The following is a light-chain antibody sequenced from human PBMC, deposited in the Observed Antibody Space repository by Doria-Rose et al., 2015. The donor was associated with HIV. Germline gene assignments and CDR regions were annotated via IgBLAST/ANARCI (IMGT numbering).Light chain of an antibody. Sequence: QSVLTQPASVSGSPGQSITISCTGTSSDVGGYKYVSWYQRFPGKAPKLLIYDVNMRPSGVSNRFSGSKSGDTASLTISGVQAEDEADYYCGSYTSSTTVIFGGGTKLTVL. CDR1: SSDVGGYKY. CDR3: GSYTSSTTVI. V-gene: IGLV2-14*03. CDR2: DVN. J-gene: IGLJ2*01.